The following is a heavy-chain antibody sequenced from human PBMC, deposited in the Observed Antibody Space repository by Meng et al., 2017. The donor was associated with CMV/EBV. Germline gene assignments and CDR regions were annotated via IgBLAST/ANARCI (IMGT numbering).Heavy chain of an antibody. D-gene: IGHD2-2*01. CDR1: GFTFSSYW. CDR3: ARSRGYCSSTSCSSASGGTGYYYYYGMDV. CDR2: INSDGSST. J-gene: IGHJ6*02. Sequence: GESLKISCAASGFTFSSYWMHWVRQAPGKGLVWVSRINSDGSSTSYADSVKGRFTISRDNAKNTLYLQMNSLRAEDTAVYYCARSRGYCSSTSCSSASGGTGYYYYYGMDVWGQGTTVTVSS. V-gene: IGHV3-74*01.